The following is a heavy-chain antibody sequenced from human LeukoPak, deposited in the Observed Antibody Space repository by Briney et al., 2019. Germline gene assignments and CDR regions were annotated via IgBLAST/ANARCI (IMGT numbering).Heavy chain of an antibody. CDR2: ISYDGSNK. CDR3: AKAVYRYSSSWYHRWNPDY. V-gene: IGHV3-30*18. Sequence: GRSLRLSCAASGFTFSSYGMHWVRQAPGKGLEWVAVISYDGSNKYYADSVKGRFTISRDNSKNTLYLQMNSLRAEDTAVYYCAKAVYRYSSSWYHRWNPDYWGQGTLVTVSS. CDR1: GFTFSSYG. J-gene: IGHJ4*02. D-gene: IGHD6-13*01.